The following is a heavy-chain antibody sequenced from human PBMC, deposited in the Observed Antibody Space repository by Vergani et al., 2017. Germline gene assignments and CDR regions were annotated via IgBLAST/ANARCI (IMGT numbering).Heavy chain of an antibody. J-gene: IGHJ6*03. CDR2: IKQDGSEK. Sequence: EVQLVESGGGVVQPGRSLRLSCAASGFTFSSYWMSWVRQAPGKGLEWVANIKQDGSEKYYVDTVKGRFTISRDNAKNSRYLQMNSLRAEGTAVYYCARDTGPAYSGDMDVWGKGTTVTVSS. CDR3: ARDTGPAYSGDMDV. D-gene: IGHD1-26*01. CDR1: GFTFSSYW. V-gene: IGHV3-7*01.